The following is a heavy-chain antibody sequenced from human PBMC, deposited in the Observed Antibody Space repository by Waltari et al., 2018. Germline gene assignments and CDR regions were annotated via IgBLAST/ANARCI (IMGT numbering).Heavy chain of an antibody. CDR3: ARDRSSTSLTLDY. CDR2: ISSSSTYV. J-gene: IGHJ4*02. Sequence: EVQLVESGGGLVKPGGSLSLSCAASGFPFSRYSMNLVRQAPGKGLEWVSSISSSSTYVYYADSLKGRFTISRDNAKNSLYLQMNSLRAEDTALYYCARDRSSTSLTLDYWGQGTLVTVSS. CDR1: GFPFSRYS. V-gene: IGHV3-21*01. D-gene: IGHD2-2*01.